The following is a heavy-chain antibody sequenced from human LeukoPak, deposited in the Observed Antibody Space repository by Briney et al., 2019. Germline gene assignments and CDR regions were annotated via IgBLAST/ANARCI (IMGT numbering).Heavy chain of an antibody. CDR1: GYSFTSYW. CDR3: ARPSIAAAGPGAYFQH. Sequence: GESLKISCKGSGYSFTSYWIGWGRQMPGKGLEWMGIIYPGDSDTRYSPSFQGQVTFSADKSISTAYLQWSSLKASDTAMYYCARPSIAAAGPGAYFQHWGQGTLVTVSS. J-gene: IGHJ1*01. CDR2: IYPGDSDT. V-gene: IGHV5-51*01. D-gene: IGHD6-13*01.